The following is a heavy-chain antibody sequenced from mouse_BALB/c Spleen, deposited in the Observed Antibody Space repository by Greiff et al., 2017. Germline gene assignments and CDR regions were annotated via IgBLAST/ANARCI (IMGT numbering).Heavy chain of an antibody. J-gene: IGHJ4*01. D-gene: IGHD2-3*01. CDR1: GFTFSSYG. CDR3: ATTDGSYAMDY. V-gene: IGHV5-9-4*01. Sequence: EVQRVESGGDLVKPGGSLKLSCAASGFTFSSYGMSWVRQSPEKRLEWVAEISSGGSYTYYPDTVTGRFTISRDNAKNTLYLEMSSLRSEDTAMYYCATTDGSYAMDYWGQGTSVTVSS. CDR2: ISSGGSYT.